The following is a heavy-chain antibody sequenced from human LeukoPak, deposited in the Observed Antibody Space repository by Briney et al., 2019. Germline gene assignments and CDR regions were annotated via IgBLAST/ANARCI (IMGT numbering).Heavy chain of an antibody. V-gene: IGHV3-11*05. CDR3: ARDGPQGGVLRYFDWLSQNPLNY. J-gene: IGHJ4*02. Sequence: PGGSLRLSCAASGFTFSDYYMSWIRQAPGKGLEWVSYISSSSSYTNYADSVKGRFTISRDNAKNSLYLQMNSLRAEDTAVYYCARDGPQGGVLRYFDWLSQNPLNYWGQGTLVTVPS. CDR2: ISSSSSYT. D-gene: IGHD3-9*01. CDR1: GFTFSDYY.